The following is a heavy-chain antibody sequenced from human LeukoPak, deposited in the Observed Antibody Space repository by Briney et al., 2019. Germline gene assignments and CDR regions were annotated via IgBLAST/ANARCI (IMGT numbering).Heavy chain of an antibody. CDR2: FDPEDGET. Sequence: ASVKVSCKVSGYTLTELSMHWVRQAPGKGLEWMGGFDPEDGETIYAQKFQGRVTMTEDTSTDTAYMELSSLRSEDTAVYYCATDYGPGSPGSRPFDYWGQGTLVTVSS. D-gene: IGHD3-10*01. J-gene: IGHJ4*02. CDR3: ATDYGPGSPGSRPFDY. CDR1: GYTLTELS. V-gene: IGHV1-24*01.